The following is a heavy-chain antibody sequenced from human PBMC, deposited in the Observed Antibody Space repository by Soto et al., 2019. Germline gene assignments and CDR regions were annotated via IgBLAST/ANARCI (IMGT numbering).Heavy chain of an antibody. CDR3: AISRVGLFDY. CDR1: GFTFSSYA. CDR2: ISGSGGST. D-gene: IGHD1-26*01. Sequence: EVQLLESGGGLVQPGGSLRLSCAASGFTFSSYAMSWFRQAPVKGLEWVPAISGSGGSTYYAYSVKGRFTISRDNSKNTLYLQLNSLRAEDTAVYYCAISRVGLFDYWGHGTLVTVSS. J-gene: IGHJ4*01. V-gene: IGHV3-23*01.